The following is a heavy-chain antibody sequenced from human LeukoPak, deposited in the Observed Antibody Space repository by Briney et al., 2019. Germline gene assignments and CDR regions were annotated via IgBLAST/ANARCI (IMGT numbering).Heavy chain of an antibody. V-gene: IGHV1-69*04. CDR1: GGTFSSYA. CDR3: ASQNCSGGSCYPWPVDY. CDR2: IIPILGIA. D-gene: IGHD2-15*01. J-gene: IGHJ4*02. Sequence: ASVKLSCKASGGTFSSYAISWVRQAPGQGLEWMGRIIPILGIANYAQKFQGRVTITADKSTSTAYMEMSSLRAEDTAVYYCASQNCSGGSCYPWPVDYWGQGTVVTVSS.